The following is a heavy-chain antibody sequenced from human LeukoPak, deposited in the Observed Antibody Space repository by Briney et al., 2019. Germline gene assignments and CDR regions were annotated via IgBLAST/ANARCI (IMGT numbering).Heavy chain of an antibody. CDR1: GYTFTSYY. D-gene: IGHD1-14*01. CDR3: ARDIDREFNWFDP. CDR2: INPSGGST. V-gene: IGHV1-46*01. Sequence: ASVKVSCKASGYTFTSYYMHWVRQAPGQGLEWMGIINPSGGSTSYAQKFQGRVTISRDTSASTVYMELSSLRSEDTAVYYCARDIDREFNWFDPWGQGTLVTVSS. J-gene: IGHJ5*02.